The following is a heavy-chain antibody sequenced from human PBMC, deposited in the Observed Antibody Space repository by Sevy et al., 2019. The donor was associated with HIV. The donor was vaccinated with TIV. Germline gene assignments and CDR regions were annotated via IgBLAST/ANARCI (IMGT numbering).Heavy chain of an antibody. D-gene: IGHD6-13*01. Sequence: GGSLRLSCETSGFTFSSYFINWVRQSPGKGLEWVASIGRSSSHIYYADSVKGRFTISRDNAKNSLYLQMNSLRAEDTAVYYCARVTSDSSSWYRYNWFDPWGQGTLVTVSS. V-gene: IGHV3-21*01. CDR2: IGRSSSHI. CDR3: ARVTSDSSSWYRYNWFDP. J-gene: IGHJ5*02. CDR1: GFTFSSYF.